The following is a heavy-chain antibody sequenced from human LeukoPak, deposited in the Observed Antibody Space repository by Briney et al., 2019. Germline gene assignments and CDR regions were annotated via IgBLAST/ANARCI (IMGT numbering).Heavy chain of an antibody. V-gene: IGHV1-18*01. J-gene: IGHJ5*02. Sequence: ASVKASCKASGYTFTNYGISWVRQAPGQGLEWMAWISANNGETRYAQKFQGRVILTTDTSTTTAYMDLRNLRSDDTAVYYCARDACVSCGGDCCHDPWGQGTLVTVSS. CDR1: GYTFTNYG. CDR3: ARDACVSCGGDCCHDP. CDR2: ISANNGET. D-gene: IGHD2-21*02.